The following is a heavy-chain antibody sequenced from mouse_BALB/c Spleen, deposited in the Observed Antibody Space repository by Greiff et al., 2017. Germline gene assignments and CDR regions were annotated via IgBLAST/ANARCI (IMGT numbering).Heavy chain of an antibody. CDR2: IYPGDGDT. J-gene: IGHJ4*01. CDR1: GYAFSSSW. D-gene: IGHD1-1*02. Sequence: QVQLQQSGPELVKPGASVKISCKASGYAFSSSWMNWVKQRPGQGLEWIGRIYPGDGDTNYNGKFKGKATLTADKSSSTAYMQLSSLTSVDSAVYFCERGGNYYAMDNRGQGTSVTVSS. CDR3: ERGGNYYAMDN. V-gene: IGHV1-82*01.